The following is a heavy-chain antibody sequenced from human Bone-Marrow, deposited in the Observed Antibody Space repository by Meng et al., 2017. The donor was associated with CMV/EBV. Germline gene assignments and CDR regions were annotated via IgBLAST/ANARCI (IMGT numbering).Heavy chain of an antibody. J-gene: IGHJ3*02. Sequence: GESLKISCAASGFTFSSYWMHWVRQAPGKGLVWVSRINSDGSSTSYADSVKGRFTISRDNAKNSLYLQMNSLRAEDTAVYYCARVFGGAFDIWGQGTMVTVSS. CDR3: ARVFGGAFDI. D-gene: IGHD3-16*01. CDR2: INSDGSST. CDR1: GFTFSSYW. V-gene: IGHV3-74*01.